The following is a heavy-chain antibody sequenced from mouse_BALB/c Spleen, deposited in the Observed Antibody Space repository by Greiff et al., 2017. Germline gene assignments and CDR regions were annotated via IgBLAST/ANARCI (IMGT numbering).Heavy chain of an antibody. CDR1: GFTFSSYT. J-gene: IGHJ4*01. V-gene: IGHV5-12-2*01. CDR3: ARGYRSYAMDY. Sequence: EVQVVESGGGLVQPGGSLKLSCAASGFTFSSYTMSWVRQTPEKRLEWVAYISNGGGSTYYPDTVKGRFTISRDNAKNTLYLQMSSLKSEDTAMYYCARGYRSYAMDYWGQGTSVTVSS. D-gene: IGHD2-14*01. CDR2: ISNGGGST.